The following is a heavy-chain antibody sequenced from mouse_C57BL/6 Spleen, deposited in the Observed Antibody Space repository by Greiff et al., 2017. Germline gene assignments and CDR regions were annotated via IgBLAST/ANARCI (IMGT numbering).Heavy chain of an antibody. CDR2: IYPSDSET. J-gene: IGHJ3*01. D-gene: IGHD2-5*01. CDR3: ARGGYYSNPWFAY. Sequence: QVQLQQPGAELVRPGSSVKLSCKASGYTFTSYWMDWVKQRPGQGLEWIGNIYPSDSETHYNQKFKDKATLTVDKSSSTAYMQLSSLTSEDSAVYYCARGGYYSNPWFAYWGQGTLVTVSA. CDR1: GYTFTSYW. V-gene: IGHV1-61*01.